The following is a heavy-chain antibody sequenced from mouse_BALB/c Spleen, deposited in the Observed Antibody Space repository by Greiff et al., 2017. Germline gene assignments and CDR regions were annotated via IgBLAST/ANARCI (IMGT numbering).Heavy chain of an antibody. D-gene: IGHD1-1*01. CDR2: IDPANGNT. CDR1: GFNIKDTY. J-gene: IGHJ3*01. CDR3: ASDFYGSRFAY. Sequence: EVQLQQSGAELVKPGASVKLSCTASGFNIKDTYMHWVKQRPEQGLEWIGRIDPANGNTKYDPKFQGKATITADTSSNTAYLQLSSLTSEDTAVYYCASDFYGSRFAYWGQGTLGNGSA. V-gene: IGHV14-3*02.